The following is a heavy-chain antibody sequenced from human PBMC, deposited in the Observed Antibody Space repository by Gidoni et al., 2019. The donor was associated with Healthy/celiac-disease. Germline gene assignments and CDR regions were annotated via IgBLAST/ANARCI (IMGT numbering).Heavy chain of an antibody. CDR1: GFPFSSYA. CDR2: IAYDGSNK. D-gene: IGHD6-19*01. J-gene: IGHJ4*02. V-gene: IGHV3-30-3*01. CDR3: ARGEEQWLGSYYFDY. Sequence: QVQLVESGGGVFQPGRSLRLSCAASGFPFSSYAMHWVRQAPGKGLAWVEVIAYDGSNKDYADSVKGRFTSSRDNSKNTLYLQMNSLRAEDTAVYYCARGEEQWLGSYYFDYWGQGTLVTVSS.